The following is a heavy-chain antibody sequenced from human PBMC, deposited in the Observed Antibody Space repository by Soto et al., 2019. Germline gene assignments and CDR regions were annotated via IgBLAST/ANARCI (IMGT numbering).Heavy chain of an antibody. D-gene: IGHD2-21*02. CDR3: AKDMNIVVVTPSDY. CDR2: ISGSGGST. V-gene: IGHV3-23*01. Sequence: GGSLRLSCAASGFTFSSYAMSWVRQAPGKGLEWVSAISGSGGSTYYADSVKGRFTISRDNSKNTLYLQMNSLRAEDTAVYYCAKDMNIVVVTPSDYWGQGTLVTVSS. J-gene: IGHJ4*02. CDR1: GFTFSSYA.